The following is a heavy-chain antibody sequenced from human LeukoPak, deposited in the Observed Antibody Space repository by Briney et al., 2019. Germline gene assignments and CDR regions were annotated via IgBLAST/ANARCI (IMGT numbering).Heavy chain of an antibody. D-gene: IGHD3-9*01. CDR3: ARVRRYDILTGWDAFDI. Sequence: GASVNVSCKASGYTFTSYAMHWVRQAPGQRLEWMGWINPNSGGTNYAQKFQGWVTMTRDTSISTAYMELSRLRSDDTAVYYCARVRRYDILTGWDAFDIWGQGTMVTVSS. J-gene: IGHJ3*02. V-gene: IGHV1-2*04. CDR1: GYTFTSYA. CDR2: INPNSGGT.